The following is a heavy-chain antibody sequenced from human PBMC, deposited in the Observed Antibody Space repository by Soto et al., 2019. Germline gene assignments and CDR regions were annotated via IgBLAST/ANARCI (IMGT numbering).Heavy chain of an antibody. V-gene: IGHV4-30-4*01. CDR3: ARRMRDNGNHYYNGFDP. CDR2: IFYDGNA. D-gene: IGHD3-10*01. Sequence: QVQLQESGPGLVKPSQTLSLTCTVSGGSINSADYYWSWIRQTPGQDLEWIVNIFYDGNAYPNPSLRGRVSASVDTSRNQFSLNLFSVTAADTAVYFCARRMRDNGNHYYNGFDPWGQGTLVTVSS. CDR1: GGSINSADYY. J-gene: IGHJ5*02.